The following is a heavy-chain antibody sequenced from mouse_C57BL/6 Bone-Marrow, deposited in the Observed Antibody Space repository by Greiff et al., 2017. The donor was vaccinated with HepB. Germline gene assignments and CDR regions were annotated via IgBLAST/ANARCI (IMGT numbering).Heavy chain of an antibody. V-gene: IGHV1-76*01. CDR2: IYPGSGNT. J-gene: IGHJ2*01. CDR3: ARGFRQLRLRWYFDY. CDR1: GYTFTDYY. Sequence: QVQLKESGAELVRPGASVKLSCKASGYTFTDYYINWVKQRPGQGLEWIARIYPGSGNTYYNEKFKGKATLTAEKSSSTAYMQLSSLTSEDSAVYFCARGFRQLRLRWYFDYWGQGTTLTVSS. D-gene: IGHD3-2*02.